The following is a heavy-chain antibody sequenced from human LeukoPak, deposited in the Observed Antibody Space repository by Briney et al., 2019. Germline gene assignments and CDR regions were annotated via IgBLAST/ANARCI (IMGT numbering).Heavy chain of an antibody. J-gene: IGHJ4*02. V-gene: IGHV3-66*01. CDR1: GFTFSSYG. D-gene: IGHD4-17*01. CDR2: IYSGGTT. Sequence: GGSLRLSCAASGFTFSSYGMHWVRQAPGKGLEWVSVIYSGGTTSYADSVKGRFTTSRDNSKNTLYLQMNSLRAEDTAVYYCARDRGGYGDQPLDYWGQGTLVTVSS. CDR3: ARDRGGYGDQPLDY.